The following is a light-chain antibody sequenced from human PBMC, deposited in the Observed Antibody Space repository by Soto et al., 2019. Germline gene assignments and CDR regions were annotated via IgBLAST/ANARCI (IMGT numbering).Light chain of an antibody. CDR2: EVF. CDR3: SSYTTNNAHV. J-gene: IGLJ2*01. CDR1: SNDVGAFDY. Sequence: QAASISASPGQSISISCTGTSNDVGAFDYVSWYQQHPGKAPKLIIFEVFNRPSGVSTRFSGSKSGSTASLTISGLQAEDEADYFCSSYTTNNAHVFGGGTKVTVL. V-gene: IGLV2-14*01.